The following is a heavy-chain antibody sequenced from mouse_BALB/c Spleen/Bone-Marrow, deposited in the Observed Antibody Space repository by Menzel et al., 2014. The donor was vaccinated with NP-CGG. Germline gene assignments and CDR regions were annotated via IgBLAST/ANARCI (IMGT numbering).Heavy chain of an antibody. CDR1: GFTFTDYY. Sequence: EVKLVESGGGLVQLGGSLRLSCTTSGFTFTDYYMSWVRQPPGKALEWLAFIRNKAYGYTTEYSASVRGRFTISRDNSQSILYLQMNPLRAEDSAPYYRARFPMDYWGQGTSITVSS. J-gene: IGHJ4*01. V-gene: IGHV7-3*02. CDR3: ARFPMDY. CDR2: IRNKAYGYTT.